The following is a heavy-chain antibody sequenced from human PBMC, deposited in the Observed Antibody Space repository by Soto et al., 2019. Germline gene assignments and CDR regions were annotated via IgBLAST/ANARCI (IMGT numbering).Heavy chain of an antibody. CDR1: GDSGSTFY. D-gene: IGHD3-22*01. V-gene: IGHV4-59*02. Sequence: SESLSLTCTVSGDSGSTFYWGWIRQSPGKELEWIGYVYYTGSTNYNPSLKSRVTISVDRSKNQFSLKLTSANAADTAVYYCARGRTVRNYADDSSDYFYFFDYWGQGTQVTVS. J-gene: IGHJ4*02. CDR2: VYYTGST. CDR3: ARGRTVRNYADDSSDYFYFFDY.